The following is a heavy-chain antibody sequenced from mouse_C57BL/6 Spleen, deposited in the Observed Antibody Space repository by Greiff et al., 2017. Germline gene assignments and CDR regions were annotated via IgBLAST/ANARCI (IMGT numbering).Heavy chain of an antibody. Sequence: QVQLQQPGAELVMPGASVKLSCKASGYTFPSYWMHWVKQRPGQGLAWIGEIDPSDSYTNYNQKFKGKSTLTVDKSSSTAYMQLSSLTSEDSAVYYCARCIHYGSSLYYFDYWGQGTTLTGSS. D-gene: IGHD1-1*01. J-gene: IGHJ2*01. CDR1: GYTFPSYW. CDR2: IDPSDSYT. V-gene: IGHV1-69*01. CDR3: ARCIHYGSSLYYFDY.